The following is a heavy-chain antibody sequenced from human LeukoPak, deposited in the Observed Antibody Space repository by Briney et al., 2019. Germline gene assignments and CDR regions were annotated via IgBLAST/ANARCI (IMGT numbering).Heavy chain of an antibody. CDR1: GYTFTSYY. D-gene: IGHD3-22*01. V-gene: IGHV1-46*01. CDR3: ARSVPNYYDSSGYHDAFDI. J-gene: IGHJ3*02. Sequence: ASVKVSCKASGYTFTSYYMHWVRQAPGQGLEWMGIINPSGGSTSYAQKFQGRVTMTRDMSTSTVYMELSSLRSEDTAVYYCARSVPNYYDSSGYHDAFDIWGQGTMVTVSS. CDR2: INPSGGST.